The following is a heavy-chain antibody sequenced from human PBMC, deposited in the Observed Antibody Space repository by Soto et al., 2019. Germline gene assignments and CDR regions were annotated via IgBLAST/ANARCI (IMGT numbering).Heavy chain of an antibody. V-gene: IGHV1-2*04. CDR3: ASHSSDDNGAFDI. D-gene: IGHD3-22*01. CDR1: GYTFTGYY. CDR2: INPNSGGT. J-gene: IGHJ3*02. Sequence: SVKVSCKASGYTFTGYYMHWVRQAPGQGLEWMGWINPNSGGTNYAQKFQGWVTMTRDTSISTAYMELSRLRSDDTAVYYCASHSSDDNGAFDIWGQGTMVTVSS.